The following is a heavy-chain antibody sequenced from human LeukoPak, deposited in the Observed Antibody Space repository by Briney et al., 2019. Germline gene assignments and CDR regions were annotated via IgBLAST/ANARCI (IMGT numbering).Heavy chain of an antibody. CDR1: GYTLSVLS. D-gene: IGHD3-10*01. CDR2: IDPQSGNT. V-gene: IGHV1-24*01. Sequence: ASVKVSCKISGYTLSVLSIHCVRQAPGEGLEWVGGIDPQSGNTVYAQSLRGRATITEDTFEDTAYMELSSLTSEDTAVYFCATHLARSYYYFDFWGQGTLLTVSS. CDR3: ATHLARSYYYFDF. J-gene: IGHJ4*02.